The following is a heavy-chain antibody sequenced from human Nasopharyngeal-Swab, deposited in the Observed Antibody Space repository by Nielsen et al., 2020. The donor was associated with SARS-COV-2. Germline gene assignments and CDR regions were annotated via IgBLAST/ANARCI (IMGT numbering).Heavy chain of an antibody. Sequence: SLKISCAASGFTFDDYAMHWVRQAPGKGLEWVSGISWNSGTIGYADSVKGRFTISRDNAKNSLFLQMNSLRTEDTAVYYCARDAARSWYNWFDPWGQGTLVTVSS. CDR2: ISWNSGTI. CDR1: GFTFDDYA. V-gene: IGHV3-9*01. J-gene: IGHJ5*02. CDR3: ARDAARSWYNWFDP. D-gene: IGHD6-13*01.